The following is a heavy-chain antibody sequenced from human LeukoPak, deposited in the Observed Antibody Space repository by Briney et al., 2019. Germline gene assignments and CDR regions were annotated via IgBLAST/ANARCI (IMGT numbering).Heavy chain of an antibody. V-gene: IGHV4-39*07. Sequence: PSETLSLTCTVSGGSISSSSYYWGWIRQPPGKGLEWIGSIYYSGSTYYNPSLKSRVTISVDTSKNQFSLKLSSVTAADTAVYYCARDHGPDDAFDIWGQGTMVTVSS. J-gene: IGHJ3*02. D-gene: IGHD1-14*01. CDR3: ARDHGPDDAFDI. CDR1: GGSISSSSYY. CDR2: IYYSGST.